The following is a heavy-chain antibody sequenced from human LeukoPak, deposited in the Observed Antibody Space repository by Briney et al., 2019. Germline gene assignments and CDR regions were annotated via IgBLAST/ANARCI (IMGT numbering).Heavy chain of an antibody. V-gene: IGHV4-39*07. D-gene: IGHD3-3*01. Sequence: SETLSLTCAISGGSISGTPYYWGWIRQPPGKGLEWIGSIYYSGSTYYNPSLKSRLTISVDTSKNQFSLKLSSVTAADTAVYYCARASTIFGHFAYWGRGALVTVSS. J-gene: IGHJ4*02. CDR2: IYYSGST. CDR3: ARASTIFGHFAY. CDR1: GGSISGTPYY.